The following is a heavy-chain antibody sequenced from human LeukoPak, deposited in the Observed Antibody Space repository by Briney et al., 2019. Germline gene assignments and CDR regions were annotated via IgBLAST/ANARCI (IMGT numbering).Heavy chain of an antibody. J-gene: IGHJ4*02. V-gene: IGHV1-18*01. D-gene: IGHD6-19*01. CDR1: GYTFINYG. Sequence: GASVKVSCKASGYTFINYGISWVRQAPGQGLEWMGWINGYNGNTNYAQKLQGRVSMTTDTSTNTAYMELRSLRSDDTAEYYCAREGAGSGWPDYWGQGNLVTVSS. CDR3: AREGAGSGWPDY. CDR2: INGYNGNT.